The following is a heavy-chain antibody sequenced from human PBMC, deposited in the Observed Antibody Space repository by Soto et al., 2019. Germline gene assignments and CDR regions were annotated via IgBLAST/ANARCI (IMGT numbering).Heavy chain of an antibody. CDR3: ARVRGYSSSSSWFDP. CDR1: GGSFSGYY. CDR2: INHSGST. Sequence: QVQLQQWGAGLLKPSETLSLTCAVYGGSFSGYYWSWIRQPPGKGLEWIGEINHSGSTNYNPSLKSRVTISVATSKNQFSLKLSSVTAADTAVYYCARVRGYSSSSSWFDPWGQGTLVTVSS. V-gene: IGHV4-34*01. J-gene: IGHJ5*02. D-gene: IGHD6-6*01.